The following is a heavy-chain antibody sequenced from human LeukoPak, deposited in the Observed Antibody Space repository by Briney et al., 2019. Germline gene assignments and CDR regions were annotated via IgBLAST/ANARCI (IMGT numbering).Heavy chain of an antibody. CDR1: GGSISSGDYY. V-gene: IGHV4-30-4*01. CDR3: ATHGAAVAGGFDP. J-gene: IGHJ5*02. CDR2: IYYSGST. Sequence: SETLSLTCTVSGGSISSGDYYWSWIRQPPGKGLEWIGYIYYSGSTYYNPSLKSRVTISVDTSKNQFSLNLISVTASDTAVYYCATHGAAVAGGFDPWGQGTLVTVSS. D-gene: IGHD6-19*01.